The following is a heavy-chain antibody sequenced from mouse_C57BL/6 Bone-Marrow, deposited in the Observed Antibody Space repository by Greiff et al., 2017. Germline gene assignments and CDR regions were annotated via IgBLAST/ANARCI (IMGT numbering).Heavy chain of an antibody. V-gene: IGHV2-2*01. CDR2: IWSGGST. Sequence: VHLVESGPGLVQPSQSLSITCTVSGFSFTSYGVHWVRQSPGKGLEWLGVIWSGGSTDYNAAFISRLSISKDNSKSQVVFKMNSLQADDTAIYYCARDGSLLREFDYWCQGTTLTVSS. D-gene: IGHD1-2*01. J-gene: IGHJ2*01. CDR1: GFSFTSYG. CDR3: ARDGSLLREFDY.